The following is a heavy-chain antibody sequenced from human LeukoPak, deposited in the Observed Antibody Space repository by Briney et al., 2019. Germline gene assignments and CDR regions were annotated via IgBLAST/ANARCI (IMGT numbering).Heavy chain of an antibody. CDR1: GFTFSSYG. CDR2: ISYDGSNK. CDR3: AKDLRDYGDHEGYFDL. J-gene: IGHJ2*01. Sequence: GGSLRLSCAASGFTFSSYGMHWVRQAPGKGLEWVAVISYDGSNKYYADSVRGRFTISRDNSKNTLYLQMNSLRAEDTAVYYCAKDLRDYGDHEGYFDLWGRGTLVTVSS. D-gene: IGHD4-17*01. V-gene: IGHV3-30*18.